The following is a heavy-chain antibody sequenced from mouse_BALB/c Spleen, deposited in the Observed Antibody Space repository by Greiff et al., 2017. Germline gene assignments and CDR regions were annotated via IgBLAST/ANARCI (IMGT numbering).Heavy chain of an antibody. CDR1: GYTFTSYW. J-gene: IGHJ1*01. Sequence: KQPGSELVRPGASVKLSCKASGYTFTSYWMHWVKQRPGQGLEWIGNIYPGSGSTNYDEKFKSKATLTVDTSSSTAYMQLSSLTSEDSAVYYCTRSDYYGPNWYFDVWGAGTTVTVSS. D-gene: IGHD1-2*01. CDR2: IYPGSGST. V-gene: IGHV1S22*01. CDR3: TRSDYYGPNWYFDV.